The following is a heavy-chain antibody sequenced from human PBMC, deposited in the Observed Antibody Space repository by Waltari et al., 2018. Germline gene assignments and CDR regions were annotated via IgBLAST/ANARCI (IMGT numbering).Heavy chain of an antibody. Sequence: QVQLQESGPGLLKPSQTLSLACTVSGGSISSGSYYWSCVRQPAGTRLEWIGYIYTSGCPNYTPALTSRVTISVDTPKTRFPLRLSAVASADASVYYCARARRSGVRLLDFQHWGQGTPVTVSS. V-gene: IGHV4-61*09. CDR1: GGSISSGSYY. J-gene: IGHJ1*01. D-gene: IGHD2-15*01. CDR3: ARARRSGVRLLDFQH. CDR2: IYTSGCP.